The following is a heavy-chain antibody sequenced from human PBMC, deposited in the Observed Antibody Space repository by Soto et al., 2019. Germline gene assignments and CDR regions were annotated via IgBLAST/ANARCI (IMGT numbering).Heavy chain of an antibody. V-gene: IGHV4-59*08. D-gene: IGHD6-13*01. J-gene: IGHJ4*02. CDR2: IHYTGST. CDR1: GGSINNYH. CDR3: ARHVRYSSWYQDF. Sequence: SETLSLTCTVSGGSINNYHWSWIRQPPGKRLEWIGYIHYTGSTNYNAPLESRVSMSVDTSKNQFSLKLISVTAADTAVYYCARHVRYSSWYQDFWGQGILVTVSS.